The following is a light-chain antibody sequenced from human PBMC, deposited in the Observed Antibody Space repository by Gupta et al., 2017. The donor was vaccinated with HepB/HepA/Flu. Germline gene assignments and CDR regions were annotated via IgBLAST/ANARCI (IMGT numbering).Light chain of an antibody. Sequence: DIQMTPSPSSLSASVGDRVTITCRASQSISSYLNWYQQKPGKAPKLLIYAASSLQSGVPSRFSGSGSGTDFTLTISSLQPEDFATYYCQQRDSTPPTFGQGTKLEIK. CDR2: AAS. V-gene: IGKV1-39*01. CDR3: QQRDSTPPT. CDR1: QSISSY. J-gene: IGKJ2*01.